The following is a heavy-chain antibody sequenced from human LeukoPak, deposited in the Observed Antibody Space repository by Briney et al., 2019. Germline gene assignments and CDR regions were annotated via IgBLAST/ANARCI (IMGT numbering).Heavy chain of an antibody. Sequence: SETLSLTCAVYGESFSGYYWSGIRQPPGKGLEWIGEINHSGSTNYNPSLKSRVTISVDTSKNQFSLKLSSVTAADTAVYYCARVELLWFGELDYWGQGTLVSVSS. J-gene: IGHJ4*02. CDR1: GESFSGYY. D-gene: IGHD3-10*01. V-gene: IGHV4-34*01. CDR3: ARVELLWFGELDY. CDR2: INHSGST.